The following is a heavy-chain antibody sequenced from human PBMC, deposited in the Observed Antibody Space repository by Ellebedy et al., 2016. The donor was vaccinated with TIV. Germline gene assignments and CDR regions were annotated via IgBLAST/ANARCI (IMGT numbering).Heavy chain of an antibody. D-gene: IGHD6-13*01. CDR1: GFTVSSNY. V-gene: IGHV3-66*01. J-gene: IGHJ4*02. CDR2: ISSGGTT. CDR3: AKDSGYSSSWYSLS. Sequence: GGSLRLSCAASGFTVSSNYMSWVRQAPGKGLEWVSVISSGGTTYYADSVKGRFSVSRDNANNTMYLQMNSLRAEDTAVYYCAKDSGYSSSWYSLSWGQGTLVTVSS.